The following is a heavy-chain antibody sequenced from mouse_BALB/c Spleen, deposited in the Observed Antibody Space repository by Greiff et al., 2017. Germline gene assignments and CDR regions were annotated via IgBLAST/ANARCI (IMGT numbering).Heavy chain of an antibody. CDR2: ISSGGSYT. J-gene: IGHJ4*01. CDR3: TRDRDRSYAMDY. Sequence: LQESGGGLVKPGGSLKLSCAASGFTFSSYTMSWVRQTPEKRLEWVATISSGGSYTYYPDSVKGRFTISRDNAKNTLYLQMSSLKSEDTAMYYCTRDRDRSYAMDYWGQGTSVTVSS. D-gene: IGHD2-14*01. V-gene: IGHV5-6-4*01. CDR1: GFTFSSYT.